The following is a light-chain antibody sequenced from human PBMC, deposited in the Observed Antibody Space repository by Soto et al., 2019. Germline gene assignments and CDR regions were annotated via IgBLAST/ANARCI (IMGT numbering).Light chain of an antibody. V-gene: IGKV1-5*03. CDR2: KAS. Sequence: DIQMTQSPSTLSASLGDRVTITCRASQSISSWLAWYQQKPGKAPKLLIYKASSLESGVPSRLSGSGSGTEFTLTISSLQPDDFATYYCQQYNNFWTFGQGTKVDIK. CDR1: QSISSW. J-gene: IGKJ1*01. CDR3: QQYNNFWT.